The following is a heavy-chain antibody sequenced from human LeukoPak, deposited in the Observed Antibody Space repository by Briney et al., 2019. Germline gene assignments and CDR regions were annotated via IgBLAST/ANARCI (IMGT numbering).Heavy chain of an antibody. J-gene: IGHJ4*02. CDR1: GYTFRNYG. Sequence: ASVKVSCKASGYTFRNYGITWVRQAPGQGLEWMAWIGPYDGHTNYAQRLQGRVTITIDTSTSTAYMELRSLRSDDTAVFYCARAPPGFSYGPGDYWGQGTLVTVSS. D-gene: IGHD3-10*01. V-gene: IGHV1-18*01. CDR2: IGPYDGHT. CDR3: ARAPPGFSYGPGDY.